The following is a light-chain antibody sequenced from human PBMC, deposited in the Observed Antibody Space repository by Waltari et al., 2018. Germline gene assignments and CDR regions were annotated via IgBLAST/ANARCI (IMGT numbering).Light chain of an antibody. CDR1: QNIRNY. J-gene: IGKJ2*01. CDR3: QQTYSTPPT. Sequence: DIQMTPSPSSVSASVGDRVTITCRASQNIRNYLNWYQQKPGEAPKLLIYAASTLQSAVPSRFSGSGSGTDFSLTISVLRPEDFAIYYCQQTYSTPPTFGQGTKMEIK. CDR2: AAS. V-gene: IGKV1-39*01.